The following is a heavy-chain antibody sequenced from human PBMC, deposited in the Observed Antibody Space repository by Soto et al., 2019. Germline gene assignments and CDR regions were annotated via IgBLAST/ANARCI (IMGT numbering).Heavy chain of an antibody. D-gene: IGHD6-6*01. Sequence: AAVKVSCKASGCTFTSYGISWVRHAPGQGHEWMGWISAYNGNTNYTQKPQGRITMAKDTSPSTAYTELRSLRCDDAAAYNLSRALASWNWFDPWGQGTLVTVSS. J-gene: IGHJ5*02. CDR2: ISAYNGNT. V-gene: IGHV1-18*01. CDR3: SRALASWNWFDP. CDR1: GCTFTSYG.